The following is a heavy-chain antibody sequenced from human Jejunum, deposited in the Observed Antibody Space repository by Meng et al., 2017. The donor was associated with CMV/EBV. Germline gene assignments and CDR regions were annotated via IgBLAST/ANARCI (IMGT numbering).Heavy chain of an antibody. Sequence: FSSDAMSWVRQAPGKGLEWVSAISYGGDTTSYADSVKGRVTISRDNSKNTLYLQMNSLKAEDTAIYYCAKEWGTAAGGTRGDFDYWGQGTLVTVSS. J-gene: IGHJ4*02. CDR3: AKEWGTAAGGTRGDFDY. CDR1: FSSDA. V-gene: IGHV3-23*01. D-gene: IGHD6-13*01. CDR2: ISYGGDTT.